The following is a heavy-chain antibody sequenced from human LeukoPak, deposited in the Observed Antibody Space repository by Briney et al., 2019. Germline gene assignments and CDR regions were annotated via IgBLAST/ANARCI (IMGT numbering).Heavy chain of an antibody. CDR3: AKEYYFDTSGSDY. Sequence: GGSLRLSCAASGFTFSSYAMSWVRQAPGKGLEWVSSISGTGGSTYYADSVKGRFTISRDNSKNTLYLKMNSLRADDTAVYYCAKEYYFDTSGSDYWGQGTLVTVSS. D-gene: IGHD3-22*01. CDR2: ISGTGGST. V-gene: IGHV3-23*01. CDR1: GFTFSSYA. J-gene: IGHJ4*02.